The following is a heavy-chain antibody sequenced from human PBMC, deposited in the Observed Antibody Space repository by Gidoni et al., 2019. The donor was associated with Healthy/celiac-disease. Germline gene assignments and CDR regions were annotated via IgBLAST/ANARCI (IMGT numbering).Heavy chain of an antibody. J-gene: IGHJ3*02. CDR3: ARVGYSSGWTDAFDI. D-gene: IGHD6-19*01. Sequence: EVQLLESGGGLVQPGGSLRLSCAASGFTFSSYAMSWVRQAPGKGLGWVSAISGSGGSTYYADSVKGRFTISRDNSKNTLYLQMNSLRAEDTAVYYCARVGYSSGWTDAFDIWGQGTMVTVSS. V-gene: IGHV3-23*01. CDR2: ISGSGGST. CDR1: GFTFSSYA.